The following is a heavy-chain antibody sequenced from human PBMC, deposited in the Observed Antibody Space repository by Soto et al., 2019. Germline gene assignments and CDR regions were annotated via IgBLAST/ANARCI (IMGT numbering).Heavy chain of an antibody. V-gene: IGHV4-31*03. CDR1: GGSISSGGYY. J-gene: IGHJ4*02. Sequence: PSETLSLTCTVSGGSISSGGYYWSWIRQHPGKGLEWIGYIYYSGSTYYNPSLKSRVTISVDTSKNQFSLKLSSVTAADTAVYYCASSYYDSSGYYFDYWGQGTLVTVSS. CDR3: ASSYYDSSGYYFDY. D-gene: IGHD3-22*01. CDR2: IYYSGST.